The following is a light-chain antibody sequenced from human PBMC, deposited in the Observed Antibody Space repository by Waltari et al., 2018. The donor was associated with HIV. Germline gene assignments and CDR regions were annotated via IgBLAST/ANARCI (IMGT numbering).Light chain of an antibody. CDR1: SSDVGGSKY. Sequence: QSALTQPPSASGSPGQSVTISCTGTSSDVGGSKYVSWCQQHPGKAPKLMIYEVNKRPSGVPDRFSGSKSANTASRTVSGLQADDEADYYCNSYAGSNNWVFGGGTKLTVL. J-gene: IGLJ3*02. CDR3: NSYAGSNNWV. V-gene: IGLV2-8*01. CDR2: EVN.